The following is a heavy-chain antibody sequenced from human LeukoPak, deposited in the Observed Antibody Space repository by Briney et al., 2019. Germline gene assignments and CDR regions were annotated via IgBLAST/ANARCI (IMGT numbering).Heavy chain of an antibody. CDR1: GFPLSSYS. J-gene: IGHJ4*02. D-gene: IGHD2-15*01. CDR2: ISSSGSAI. V-gene: IGHV3-48*01. CDR3: VRVKGRYFDY. Sequence: GGSLRLSCAASGFPLSSYSINWVRQAPGKGLEWVSYISSSGSAIYYGDSVKGRFNVSRDNAKNSLFLQMNSPRAEDTAVYYCVRVKGRYFDYWGQGALVTVSS.